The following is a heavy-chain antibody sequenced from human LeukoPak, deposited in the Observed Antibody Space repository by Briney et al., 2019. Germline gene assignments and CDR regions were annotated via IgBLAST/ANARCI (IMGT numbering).Heavy chain of an antibody. CDR1: GYTFSSYD. V-gene: IGHV1-8*01. CDR2: MNPNSGNT. D-gene: IGHD6-13*01. J-gene: IGHJ4*02. Sequence: ASVKVSCKTSGYTFSSYDINWVRQATGQGLEWMGWMNPNSGNTGYAQKVQGRVTMTRNTSISTAYMELSSLRSEDTAVYYCVRAAAGTLDYWGQGALVTISS. CDR3: VRAAAGTLDY.